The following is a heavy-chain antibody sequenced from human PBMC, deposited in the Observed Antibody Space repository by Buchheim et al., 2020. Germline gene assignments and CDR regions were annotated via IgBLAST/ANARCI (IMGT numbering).Heavy chain of an antibody. CDR2: ISGSGGGS. CDR3: AKEPISSVGKRGFDL. CDR1: GFTFSSYA. Sequence: EVQLLESGGGSVQPGGSLRLSCAASGFTFSSYAMSWVRQAPGKGLEWVSGISGSGGGSYYADSYADSVKGRFTISRDNSKNILYLQMNSLRAEDTAVYYCAKEPISSVGKRGFDLWGQGTL. J-gene: IGHJ5*02. D-gene: IGHD6-13*01. V-gene: IGHV3-23*01.